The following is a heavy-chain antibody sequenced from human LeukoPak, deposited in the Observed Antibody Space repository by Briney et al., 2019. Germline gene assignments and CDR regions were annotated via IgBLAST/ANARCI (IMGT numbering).Heavy chain of an antibody. Sequence: SETLSLTCAVYGGSFSSYYWGWIRQSPGKGLEWIGEIYHSGSTNYKPSPKSRVTISVDTSENQFSLKLSSVTAADTAVYYCARGQSYDSSADWFDPWGQGTLVTVSS. CDR1: GGSFSSYY. CDR3: ARGQSYDSSADWFDP. CDR2: IYHSGST. J-gene: IGHJ5*02. V-gene: IGHV4-34*01. D-gene: IGHD3-22*01.